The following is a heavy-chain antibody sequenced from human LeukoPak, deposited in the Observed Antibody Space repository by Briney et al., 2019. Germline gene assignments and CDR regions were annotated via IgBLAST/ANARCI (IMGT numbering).Heavy chain of an antibody. J-gene: IGHJ4*02. Sequence: GGSLRLSCEASGFIFDDYAMYWVRHAPGEGLEWVSVISWNSRYIGYADSVKGRFTISRDNTKNSLYLQMNSLRPEDMALYYCAKDEDTNWYFQGIDYWGQGTVVTVSS. CDR3: AKDEDTNWYFQGIDY. V-gene: IGHV3-9*03. CDR1: GFIFDDYA. CDR2: ISWNSRYI. D-gene: IGHD1-1*01.